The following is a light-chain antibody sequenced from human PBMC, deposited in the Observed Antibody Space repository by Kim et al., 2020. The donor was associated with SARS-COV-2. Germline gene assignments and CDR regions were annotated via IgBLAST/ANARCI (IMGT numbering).Light chain of an antibody. CDR1: QDISTY. CDR2: DAS. CDR3: QQSYLTPPT. J-gene: IGKJ4*01. Sequence: DIQMTQSPSSLSASIGDRVTITCRASQDISTYLNWYQQKPGKAPKLLIYDASTLQSGVPSRFSGSGSGADFTLTISSLQREDLATYHCQQSYLTPPTFGGGTKVDIK. V-gene: IGKV1-39*01.